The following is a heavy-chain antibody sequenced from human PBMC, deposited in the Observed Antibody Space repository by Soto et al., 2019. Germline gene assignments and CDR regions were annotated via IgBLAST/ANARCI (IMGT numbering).Heavy chain of an antibody. D-gene: IGHD3-16*01. CDR1: GGSINSYY. V-gene: IGHV4-4*07. Sequence: SETLSLTCTVSGGSINSYYWCWVRQPAGKGLEWIGRFYPTGKINYSPSLKSRLTMSADTSRNQFSLNLTSVTAADTAVYYCARCGLDYGMDVWGQGTTVTVCS. J-gene: IGHJ6*02. CDR3: ARCGLDYGMDV. CDR2: FYPTGKI.